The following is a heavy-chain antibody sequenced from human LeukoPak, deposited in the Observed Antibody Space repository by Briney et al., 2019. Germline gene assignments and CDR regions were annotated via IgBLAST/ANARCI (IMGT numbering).Heavy chain of an antibody. Sequence: GGSLRLSCAASGFTFSSYSMNWVRQAPGKGLEWVSSISRSSSYIYYADSVKGRFTISRDNAKNSLYLQMNSLRAEDTAVYYCARVLGYYGSGQLDYWGQGTLVTVSS. V-gene: IGHV3-21*01. J-gene: IGHJ4*02. CDR2: ISRSSSYI. CDR1: GFTFSSYS. D-gene: IGHD3-10*01. CDR3: ARVLGYYGSGQLDY.